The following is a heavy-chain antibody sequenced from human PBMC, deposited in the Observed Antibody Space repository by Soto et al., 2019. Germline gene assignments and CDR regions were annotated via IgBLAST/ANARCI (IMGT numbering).Heavy chain of an antibody. CDR2: IWDDGSNK. Sequence: GGSLRLSCAASGFTFSSDGKHWVRQAPGKGLGWGGVIWDDGSNKYYAGSVKGRFTISRDNSKNTLYLQMNSLRAEDTAVYYCARDWLSLAEFGDYYYGMDVWGQGTTVTVSS. CDR3: ARDWLSLAEFGDYYYGMDV. D-gene: IGHD3-16*01. J-gene: IGHJ6*02. CDR1: GFTFSSDG. V-gene: IGHV3-33*01.